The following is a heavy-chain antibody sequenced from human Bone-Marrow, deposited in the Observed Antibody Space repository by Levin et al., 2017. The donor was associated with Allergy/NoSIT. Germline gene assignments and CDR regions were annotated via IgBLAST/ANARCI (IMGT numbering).Heavy chain of an antibody. D-gene: IGHD3/OR15-3a*01. CDR3: ARHPQYFVWTGSYPPADFDY. CDR2: AHDSGST. CDR1: GDSLTSYY. J-gene: IGHJ4*02. V-gene: IGHV4-59*01. Sequence: PSQTLSLTCTVSGDSLTSYYWSWIRQPPGKGLEWIGYAHDSGSTNYNPSLKNRVTMSVDTSKNQFSLRLNSVTAADTAVYYCARHPQYFVWTGSYPPADFDYWGKGTLVTVSS.